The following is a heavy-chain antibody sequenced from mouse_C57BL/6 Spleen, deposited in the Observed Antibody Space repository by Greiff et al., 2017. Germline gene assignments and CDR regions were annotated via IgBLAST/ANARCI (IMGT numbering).Heavy chain of an antibody. CDR1: GYTFTSYW. D-gene: IGHD1-1*01. V-gene: IGHV1-69*01. Sequence: VQLQQPGAELVMPGASVKLSCKASGYTFTSYWMHWVKQRPGQGLEWIGEIDPSDSYTNYNQKFKGKSPLTVDKSSSTAYMQLSSLTSEDSAVYYCARNYGSNSYYIDYWGQGTTLTVSS. CDR2: IDPSDSYT. J-gene: IGHJ2*01. CDR3: ARNYGSNSYYIDY.